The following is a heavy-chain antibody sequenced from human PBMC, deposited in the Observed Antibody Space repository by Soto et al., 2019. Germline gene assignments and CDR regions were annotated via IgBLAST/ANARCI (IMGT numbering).Heavy chain of an antibody. Sequence: QVQLQESGPGLVKPSETLSLTCTVSGGSISSYYWSWIRQPPGKGLEWIGYIYYSGSTNYNPSLKSRVTISVDTSKNQFSLKLSSVTAADTAVYYCARGCSAGSCHDNWFDPWGQGTLVTVSS. V-gene: IGHV4-59*01. J-gene: IGHJ5*02. CDR2: IYYSGST. D-gene: IGHD2-15*01. CDR3: ARGCSAGSCHDNWFDP. CDR1: GGSISSYY.